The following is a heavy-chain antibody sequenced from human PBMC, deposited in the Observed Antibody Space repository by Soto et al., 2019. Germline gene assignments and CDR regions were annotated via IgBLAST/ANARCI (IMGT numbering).Heavy chain of an antibody. CDR1: AYTFAAYW. J-gene: IGHJ3*02. CDR3: ARPDYTQAVWYHTYDI. CDR2: FNSRDSDD. Sequence: PGESLKIYCKGFAYTFAAYWIGWVRQMPGKGLEWMGVFNSRDSDDIYTLPFEGQVTISADKSINTASQLWLSVKASDTAMYYCARPDYTQAVWYHTYDIWGQGTMVTVSS. D-gene: IGHD3-3*01. V-gene: IGHV5-51*01.